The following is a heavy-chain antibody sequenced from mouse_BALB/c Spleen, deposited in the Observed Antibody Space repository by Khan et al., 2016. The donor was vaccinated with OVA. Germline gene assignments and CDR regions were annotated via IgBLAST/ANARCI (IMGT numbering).Heavy chain of an antibody. J-gene: IGHJ3*01. V-gene: IGHV3-2*02. CDR2: ITHSGST. Sequence: EVQLQESGPGLVKPSQSLSLTCTATGYSITSDYVRNWIRQFPGNKLEWMGYITHSGSTSYNPSLKSRISITRDTSKNQYFLQLNFVTTEDTATYYCAMGRTYWGQGTLVTVSA. D-gene: IGHD4-1*01. CDR1: GYSITSDYV. CDR3: AMGRTY.